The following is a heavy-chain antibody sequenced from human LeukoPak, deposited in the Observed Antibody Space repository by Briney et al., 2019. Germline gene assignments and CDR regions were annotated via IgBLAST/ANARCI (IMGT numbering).Heavy chain of an antibody. CDR2: INHSGST. CDR1: GGPFSGYY. CDR3: ARDRAGYVFY. Sequence: SETLSLTCAVYGGPFSGYYWSWIRQPPGKGLEWIGEINHSGSTNYNPSLKSRGTISVDTSKKQFSLKLSSVTAADTAVYYCARDRAGYVFYWGQGTLVTVSS. V-gene: IGHV4-34*01. J-gene: IGHJ4*02. D-gene: IGHD5-12*01.